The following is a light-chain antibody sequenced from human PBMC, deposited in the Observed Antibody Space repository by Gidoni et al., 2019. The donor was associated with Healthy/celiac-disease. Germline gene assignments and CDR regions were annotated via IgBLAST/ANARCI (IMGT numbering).Light chain of an antibody. Sequence: DIQMTQSPSTLSASVGDRVTITCRASQSISSWLAWYQQKPGKAPKLLIYTASSFESGVPSRFSGSGSGTEFTLTISSLQPDDFATYYCQQYNSYSWTFGQGTKVEIK. CDR2: TAS. V-gene: IGKV1-5*03. CDR1: QSISSW. J-gene: IGKJ1*01. CDR3: QQYNSYSWT.